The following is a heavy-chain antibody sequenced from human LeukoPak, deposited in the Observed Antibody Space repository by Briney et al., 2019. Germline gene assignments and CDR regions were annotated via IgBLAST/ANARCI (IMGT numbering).Heavy chain of an antibody. CDR3: AKVKTGSSADPFDF. J-gene: IGHJ4*02. Sequence: SQTLSLICAVSGYSNSSGYYWGWIRPPPGKGLEWIGNIYHSGSTYYNPSLETRVTISLDTSKNHFSLRMASVTAAVTAIYYCAKVKTGSSADPFDFWGQGTLVTVSS. V-gene: IGHV4-38-2*01. CDR2: IYHSGST. D-gene: IGHD1-26*01. CDR1: GYSNSSGYY.